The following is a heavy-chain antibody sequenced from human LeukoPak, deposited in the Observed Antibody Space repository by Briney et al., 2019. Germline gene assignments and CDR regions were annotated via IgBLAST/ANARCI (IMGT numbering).Heavy chain of an antibody. CDR3: ARDLLATYDAFDI. V-gene: IGHV4-39*07. Sequence: PSETLSLTCTVSGGSISSSSYYWGWIRQPPGKGLGWIGSIYYSGSTYYNPSLKSRVTISVDTSKNQFSLKLSSVTAADTAVYYCARDLLATYDAFDIWGQGTMVTVSS. CDR2: IYYSGST. J-gene: IGHJ3*02. CDR1: GGSISSSSYY.